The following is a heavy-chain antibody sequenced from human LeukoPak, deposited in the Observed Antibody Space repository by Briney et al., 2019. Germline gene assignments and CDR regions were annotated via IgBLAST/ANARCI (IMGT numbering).Heavy chain of an antibody. CDR2: ISNDGSRK. CDR1: GLTFSRHV. V-gene: IGHV3-30*03. Sequence: PGRSLRLSCAPSGLTFSRHVMHWVREAPGKGLEWVAIISNDGSRKYYAHSVEGRFTISRDNSKNTLYLQMDSLRAEDTAVYYCARDWSSSGEDAFDIWGQGTMVTVSS. D-gene: IGHD6-19*01. CDR3: ARDWSSSGEDAFDI. J-gene: IGHJ3*02.